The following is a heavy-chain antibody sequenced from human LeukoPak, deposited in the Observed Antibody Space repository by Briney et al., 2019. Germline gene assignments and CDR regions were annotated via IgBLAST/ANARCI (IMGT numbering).Heavy chain of an antibody. CDR1: GGTFSSYA. V-gene: IGHV1-69*06. CDR3: ARGYYGDYNFDY. Sequence: GASVKVSCKASGGTFSSYAISWVRQAPGQGLEWMGGIIPIFGTANYAQKFQDRVTITADKSTSTAYMELSSLRSEDTAVYYCARGYYGDYNFDYWGQGTLVTVSS. D-gene: IGHD4-17*01. CDR2: IIPIFGTA. J-gene: IGHJ4*02.